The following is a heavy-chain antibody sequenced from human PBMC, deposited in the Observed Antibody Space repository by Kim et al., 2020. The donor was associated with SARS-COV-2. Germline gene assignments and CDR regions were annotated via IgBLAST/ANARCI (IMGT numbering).Heavy chain of an antibody. CDR1: GGSFSGYY. J-gene: IGHJ4*02. Sequence: SETLSLTCAVYGGSFSGYYWSWIRQPPGKGLEWIGEINHSGSTNYNPSLKSRVTISVDTSKNQFSLKLSSVTAADTAVYYCARQAAVSSGWYRSLDYFDYWGQGTLVTVSS. D-gene: IGHD6-19*01. V-gene: IGHV4-34*01. CDR3: ARQAAVSSGWYRSLDYFDY. CDR2: INHSGST.